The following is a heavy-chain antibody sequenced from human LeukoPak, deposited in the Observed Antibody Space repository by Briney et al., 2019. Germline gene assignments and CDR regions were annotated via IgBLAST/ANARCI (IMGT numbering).Heavy chain of an antibody. D-gene: IGHD1-26*01. CDR1: GYTFTSYD. Sequence: ASVKVSGKASGYTFTSYDINWVRQATGQGLEWMGWMNPNSGNTGYAQKFQGRVTITRNTSISTAYMELSSLRSEDTAVYYCARDNSVGDTAWWFDPWGQGTLVTVSS. CDR2: MNPNSGNT. CDR3: ARDNSVGDTAWWFDP. J-gene: IGHJ5*02. V-gene: IGHV1-8*03.